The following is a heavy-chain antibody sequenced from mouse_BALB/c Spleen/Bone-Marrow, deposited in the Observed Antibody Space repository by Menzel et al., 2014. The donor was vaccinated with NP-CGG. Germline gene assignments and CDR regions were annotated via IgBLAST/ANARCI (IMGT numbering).Heavy chain of an antibody. CDR1: GFTFSSFG. CDR3: AIRAY. CDR2: ISSGSSTI. Sequence: EVMLVESGGGLVLPGGSRKLSCAASGFTFSSFGMHWVRQAPETGLEWVAYISSGSSTIYYADTVKGRFTISRDNPKNTLFLQMTSLRSEDTAMYYCAIRAYWGQGTLVTVSA. V-gene: IGHV5-17*02. J-gene: IGHJ3*01. D-gene: IGHD3-2*02.